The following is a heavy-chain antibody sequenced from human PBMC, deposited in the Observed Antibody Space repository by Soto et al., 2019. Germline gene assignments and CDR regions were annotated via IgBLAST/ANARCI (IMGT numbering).Heavy chain of an antibody. J-gene: IGHJ4*02. CDR1: GYTFTSYG. CDR2: ISAYNGNT. CDR3: ARDLDCEYSYCPVY. Sequence: SAEVSCKASGYTFTSYGISWVRQAPGQGLEWMGWISAYNGNTNYAQKLQGRVTMTTDTSTSTAYMELRSLRSDDTAVYYCARDLDCEYSYCPVYSGQTTLVTDSS. V-gene: IGHV1-18*01. D-gene: IGHD5-18*01.